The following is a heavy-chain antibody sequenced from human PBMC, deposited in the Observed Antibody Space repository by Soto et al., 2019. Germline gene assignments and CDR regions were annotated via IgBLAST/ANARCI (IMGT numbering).Heavy chain of an antibody. D-gene: IGHD2-8*02. J-gene: IGHJ6*02. V-gene: IGHV4-34*01. CDR3: ARGKVVYAILGYYYYGMDV. CDR1: GGSFSGYY. CDR2: INHSGST. Sequence: TSETLSLTCAVYGGSFSGYYWSWIRQPPGKGLEWIGEINHSGSTNYNPSLKSRVTISVDTSKNQFSLKLSSVTAADTAVYYCARGKVVYAILGYYYYGMDVWGQGTTVTVSS.